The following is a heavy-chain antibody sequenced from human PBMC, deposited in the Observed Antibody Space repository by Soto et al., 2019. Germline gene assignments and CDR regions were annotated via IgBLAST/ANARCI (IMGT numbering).Heavy chain of an antibody. CDR1: GGTFSSYA. D-gene: IGHD6-19*01. J-gene: IGHJ4*02. CDR3: ARDSGLPIEVAGPYFEY. V-gene: IGHV1-69*13. CDR2: IIPIFGTA. Sequence: SVKVSCKASGGTFSSYAISCVRQAPGQGLEWMGGIIPIFGTANYAQKFQGRVTITADESTSTAYMELSSLRSEDTAVYYCARDSGLPIEVAGPYFEYWGQGTLVTVSS.